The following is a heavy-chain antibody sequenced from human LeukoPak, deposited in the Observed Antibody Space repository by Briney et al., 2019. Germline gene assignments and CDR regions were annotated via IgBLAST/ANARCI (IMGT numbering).Heavy chain of an antibody. V-gene: IGHV3-74*01. J-gene: IGHJ4*02. D-gene: IGHD6-19*01. CDR1: GFTFSSYW. CDR3: ARGIAVAGTVYFDY. CDR2: INSDGGST. Sequence: GGSLRLSCAASGFTFSSYWMHWVCQAPGKGLVWVSRINSDGGSTSYADSVKGRFTISRDNAKNTLYLQMNSLRAEDTAVYYCARGIAVAGTVYFDYWGQGTLVTVSS.